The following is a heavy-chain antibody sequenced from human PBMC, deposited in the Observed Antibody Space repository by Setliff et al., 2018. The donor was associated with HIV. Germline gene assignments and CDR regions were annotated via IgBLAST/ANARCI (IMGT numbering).Heavy chain of an antibody. V-gene: IGHV3-11*05. J-gene: IGHJ6*02. D-gene: IGHD3-10*01. CDR3: ARGGYYSGSGMNYHYYGLDV. Sequence: WGSLRLSCAASGFTFSDSNMGWIRQAPGKGLEWVSYISSRSGYTNYEQSLQGRVRMTTDTSTRTAYMDLRSLRSNDTAVYYCARGGYYSGSGMNYHYYGLDVWGQGTTVTVSS. CDR2: ISSRSGYT. CDR1: GFTFSDSN.